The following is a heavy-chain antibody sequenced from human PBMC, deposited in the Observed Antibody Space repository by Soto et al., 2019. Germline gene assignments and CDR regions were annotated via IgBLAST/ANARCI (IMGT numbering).Heavy chain of an antibody. CDR2: ISYDGSNK. CDR1: GFTFSSYA. CDR3: ARTGRAVAGTDYYYGMDV. V-gene: IGHV3-30-3*01. J-gene: IGHJ6*02. Sequence: GGSLRLSCAASGFTFSSYAMHWVRQAPGKGLEWVAVISYDGSNKYYADSVEGRFTISRDNSKNTLYLQMNSLRAEDTAVYYCARTGRAVAGTDYYYGMDVWGQGTTVTVSS. D-gene: IGHD6-19*01.